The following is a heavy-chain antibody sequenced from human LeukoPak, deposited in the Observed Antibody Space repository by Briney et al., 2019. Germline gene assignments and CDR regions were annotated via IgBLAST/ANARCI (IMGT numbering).Heavy chain of an antibody. D-gene: IGHD3-22*01. Sequence: GASVKVSCKASGYTFTSYGISWVRQAPGQGLEWMGWISAYNGNTNYAQKLQGRVTMTTDTSTSTAYMELRSLRSDDTAVYYCAGTRGGRQMAYYYDSSGYYSLFDYRGQGTLVTVSS. V-gene: IGHV1-18*01. CDR3: AGTRGGRQMAYYYDSSGYYSLFDY. CDR1: GYTFTSYG. CDR2: ISAYNGNT. J-gene: IGHJ4*02.